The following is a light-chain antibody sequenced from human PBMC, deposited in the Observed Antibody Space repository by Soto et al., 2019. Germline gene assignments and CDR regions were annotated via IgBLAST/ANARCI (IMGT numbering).Light chain of an antibody. Sequence: QLVLTQPPSASGTPGQRVTISCSGSSSNIGSNSVNWYQQLPGTAPKLLIYSNSQRPSGVPDRFSGSKSGTSASLAISGLRSEDEADYYCAAWDDSLNGPHVVFGGGTKLTVL. V-gene: IGLV1-44*01. J-gene: IGLJ2*01. CDR2: SNS. CDR3: AAWDDSLNGPHVV. CDR1: SSNIGSNS.